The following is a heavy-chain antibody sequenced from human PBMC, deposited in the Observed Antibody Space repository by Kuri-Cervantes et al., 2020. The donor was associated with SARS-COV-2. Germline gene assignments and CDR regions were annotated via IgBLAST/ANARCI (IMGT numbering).Heavy chain of an antibody. D-gene: IGHD2-2*01. Sequence: GESLKISCAASGFTFSSYAMHWVRQAPGKGLEYVSAISSNGGSTYYADSVKGRFTISRDNSKNTLYLQMNSLRAEDTAVYYCARDNKPIHLVVPAAIYNWFDPWGQGTLVTVSS. J-gene: IGHJ5*02. V-gene: IGHV3-64*02. CDR1: GFTFSSYA. CDR2: ISSNGGST. CDR3: ARDNKPIHLVVPAAIYNWFDP.